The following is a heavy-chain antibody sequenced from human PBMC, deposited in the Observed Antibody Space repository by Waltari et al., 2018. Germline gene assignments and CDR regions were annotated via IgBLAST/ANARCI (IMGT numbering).Heavy chain of an antibody. Sequence: QVQLQESGPGLVKPSEILSLTCTVSDGSINNYYWSWIRQPAGKGLEWIGRIYSSGTTDYNPSLTSRVTMLVDTSKNQFSLKLSSVTAADTAVYYCARMGSTSRHSSRDIMDVWGQGASVTVS. CDR1: DGSINNYY. V-gene: IGHV4-4*07. D-gene: IGHD2-2*01. CDR2: IYSSGTT. J-gene: IGHJ6*02. CDR3: ARMGSTSRHSSRDIMDV.